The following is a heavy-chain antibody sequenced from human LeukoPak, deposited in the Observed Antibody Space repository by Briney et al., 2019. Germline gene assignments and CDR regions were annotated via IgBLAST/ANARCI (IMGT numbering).Heavy chain of an antibody. CDR2: IGTAGDT. J-gene: IGHJ4*02. Sequence: GGSLRLSCAASGFTFSSYDMHWVRHAPGKGLEWVSAIGTAGDTYYPGSVKGRFTISRENAKNSLYLQMNSLRAGDTAVYYCARGIALTMIIDYWGQGTLVTVSS. D-gene: IGHD3-22*01. CDR3: ARGIALTMIIDY. V-gene: IGHV3-13*01. CDR1: GFTFSSYD.